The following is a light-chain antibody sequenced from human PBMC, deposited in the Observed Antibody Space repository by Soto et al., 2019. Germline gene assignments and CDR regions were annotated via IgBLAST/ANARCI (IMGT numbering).Light chain of an antibody. V-gene: IGKV2D-29*01. CDR2: EVS. J-gene: IGKJ1*01. CDR3: QQYVTSSPRT. CDR1: QSLLHSDGKTF. Sequence: DIVMPQTPLSLSVTRGRTASIFPQSRQSLLHSDGKTFLYWYLQKPGQPPQLRIYEVSNRFSGVPDRFSGSGSGTDFTLTITRLEPEDFAVYYGQQYVTSSPRTFGQGTKVDI.